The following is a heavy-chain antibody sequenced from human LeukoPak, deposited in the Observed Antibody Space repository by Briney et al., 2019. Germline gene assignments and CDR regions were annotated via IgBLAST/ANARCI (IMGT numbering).Heavy chain of an antibody. Sequence: PGGSLRLSCAASGFTFSSYAMSWVRQAPGKGLEWVSAISGSGGSTYYADSVKGRFTISRDNSKNTLYLQMNSLRAEDTAVYYCARVVPRGDYHGMDVWGQGTTVTVSS. CDR3: ARVVPRGDYHGMDV. J-gene: IGHJ6*01. V-gene: IGHV3-23*01. CDR1: GFTFSSYA. CDR2: ISGSGGST.